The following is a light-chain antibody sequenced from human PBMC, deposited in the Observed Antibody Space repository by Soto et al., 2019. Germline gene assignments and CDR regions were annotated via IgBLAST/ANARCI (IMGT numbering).Light chain of an antibody. J-gene: IGLJ7*01. CDR2: RNN. V-gene: IGLV1-47*01. Sequence: QSVLTQPPSASGTPGQRVTISCSGSSSNIGRNYVYWYQQLPGTAPKLLIFRNNQRPSGVPDRFSGSKSGTSASLAISELRSEDEADYDCAPWDDSLSGPVFGGGTQLTVL. CDR1: SSNIGRNY. CDR3: APWDDSLSGPV.